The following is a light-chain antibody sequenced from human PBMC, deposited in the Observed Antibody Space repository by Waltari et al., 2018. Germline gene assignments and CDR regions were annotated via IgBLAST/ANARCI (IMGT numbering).Light chain of an antibody. CDR2: DAS. Sequence: DIVLTQSAGTLALSPGERATLSRRASQRISRFLAWYQQKPGQAPRLLIYDASSRATGSPDRCSGSGSGTDFILTISRLGPEDIAVYYCQKYGSVPATFGQGTKVEIK. J-gene: IGKJ1*01. V-gene: IGKV3-20*01. CDR1: QRISRF. CDR3: QKYGSVPAT.